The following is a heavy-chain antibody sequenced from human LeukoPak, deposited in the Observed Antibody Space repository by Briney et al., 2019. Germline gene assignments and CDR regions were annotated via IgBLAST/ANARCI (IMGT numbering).Heavy chain of an antibody. CDR1: GVSVSSGGYY. CDR3: ASTSYNYYFDY. V-gene: IGHV4-31*03. CDR2: IYYSGST. J-gene: IGHJ4*02. Sequence: KSSETLSLTCTVSGVSVSSGGYYWSWIRQHPGKGLEWIGYIYYSGSTYYNPSLKSRLTISVDTSKSQFSLKLSSVTAADTAVYYCASTSYNYYFDYWGQGTLVTVSS. D-gene: IGHD2-2*01.